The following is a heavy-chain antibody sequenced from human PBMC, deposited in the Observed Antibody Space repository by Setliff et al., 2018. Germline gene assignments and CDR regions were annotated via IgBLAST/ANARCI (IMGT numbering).Heavy chain of an antibody. CDR3: ARGGYNGYAVFDD. V-gene: IGHV4-59*01. J-gene: IGHJ4*02. CDR2: IYYTGSP. Sequence: SETLSLTCTDSGGSISGYYWSWIRQPPGKGLEWIGNIYYTGSPSYSPPLRSRGTISVDTSKNKFSLSLSSVTAADTAVYYCARGGYNGYAVFDDWGQGALVTVSS. CDR1: GGSISGYY. D-gene: IGHD5-12*01.